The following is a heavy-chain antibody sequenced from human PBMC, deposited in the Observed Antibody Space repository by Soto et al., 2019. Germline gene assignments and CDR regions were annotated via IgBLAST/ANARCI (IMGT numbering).Heavy chain of an antibody. J-gene: IGHJ4*02. CDR2: RYYSEST. Sequence: TLSLTCTVSGGSITTGGYYWSWIRQLPGKGLEWIGHRYYSESTYYNPSLKSRVSISLDTSRNQFSLKLSFVTAADTAMYYCARTKCSGGSCYSWSLDYWGQGTPVTVSS. CDR3: ARTKCSGGSCYSWSLDY. D-gene: IGHD2-15*01. CDR1: GGSITTGGYY. V-gene: IGHV4-31*03.